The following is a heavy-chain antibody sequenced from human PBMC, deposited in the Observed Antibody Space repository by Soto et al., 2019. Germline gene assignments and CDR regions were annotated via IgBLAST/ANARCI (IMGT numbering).Heavy chain of an antibody. CDR2: ISAYNGNT. CDR3: ARDRVNSGWPRAFDI. V-gene: IGHV1-18*04. J-gene: IGHJ3*02. D-gene: IGHD6-19*01. CDR1: GYTFTTYY. Sequence: ASVKVSCKASGYTFTTYYIHWVRQAPGQGLEWMGWISAYNGNTNYAQKLQGRVTMTTDTSTSTAYMELRSLRSDDTAVYYCARDRVNSGWPRAFDIWGQGTMVTVSS.